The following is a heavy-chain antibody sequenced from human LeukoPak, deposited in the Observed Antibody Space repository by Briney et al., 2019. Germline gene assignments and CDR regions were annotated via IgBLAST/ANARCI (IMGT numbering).Heavy chain of an antibody. D-gene: IGHD3-16*02. CDR3: ARHYDYVWGSYRYYYYMDV. CDR2: IYHSGST. V-gene: IGHV4-38-2*02. CDR1: GYSISSGYY. Sequence: SETLSLTCTVSGYSISSGYYWGWIRQPPGKGLEWIGSIYHSGSTYYNPSLKSRVTISVDTSKNQFSLKLSSVTAADTAVYYCARHYDYVWGSYRYYYYMDVWGKGTTVTISS. J-gene: IGHJ6*03.